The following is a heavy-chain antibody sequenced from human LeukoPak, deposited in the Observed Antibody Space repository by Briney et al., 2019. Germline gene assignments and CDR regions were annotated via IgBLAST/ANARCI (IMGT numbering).Heavy chain of an antibody. V-gene: IGHV3-21*01. J-gene: IGHJ6*02. CDR3: ARGEGWRGGDGMDV. CDR2: ISSSSSYI. D-gene: IGHD2-15*01. CDR1: GFTFSSYS. Sequence: GGSLRLSCAASGFTFSSYSMNWVRQAPGKGLEWVSSISSSSSYIYYADSVKGRFAISRDNAKNSLYLQMNSLRAEDTAVYYCARGEGWRGGDGMDVWGQGTTVTVSS.